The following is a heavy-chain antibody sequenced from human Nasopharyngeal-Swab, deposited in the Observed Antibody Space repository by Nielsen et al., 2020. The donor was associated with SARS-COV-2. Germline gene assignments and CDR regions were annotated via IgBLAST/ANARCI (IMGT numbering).Heavy chain of an antibody. J-gene: IGHJ5*02. V-gene: IGHV4-34*01. CDR3: ARGNRGYSGEINRFDP. Sequence: WIRQPPGKGLEWIGEINHSGGTNYNPSLKSRVTISVDTSKNQFSLKLSSVTAADTAVYYCARGNRGYSGEINRFDPWGQGTLVTVSS. CDR2: INHSGGT. D-gene: IGHD5-12*01.